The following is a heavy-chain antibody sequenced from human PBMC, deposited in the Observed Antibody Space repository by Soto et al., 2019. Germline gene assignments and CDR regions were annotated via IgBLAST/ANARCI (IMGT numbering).Heavy chain of an antibody. V-gene: IGHV1-18*01. J-gene: IGHJ4*02. Sequence: ASVKVSCKASGYTFTSYGISWVRQAPGQGLEWMGWISAYNGNTNYAQKLQGRVTMTTDTSTSTAYMEVRSLRSDDTAVYYCAREEYSSGWYYFDYWGQGTLVTVSS. CDR1: GYTFTSYG. CDR2: ISAYNGNT. CDR3: AREEYSSGWYYFDY. D-gene: IGHD6-19*01.